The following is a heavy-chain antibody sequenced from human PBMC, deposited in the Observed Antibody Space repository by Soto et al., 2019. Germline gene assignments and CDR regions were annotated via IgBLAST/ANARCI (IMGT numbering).Heavy chain of an antibody. V-gene: IGHV1-2*02. CDR2: MNPNSGGT. D-gene: IGHD3-3*01. CDR3: VRGGSVMTYDFWSGYDW. CDR1: GYTFIGYE. J-gene: IGHJ4*02. Sequence: QVQLVQSGAEVKKPGASVKVSCKASGYTFIGYEMHWVRQAPGQGLEWMGWMNPNSGGTKNAQKFQGRVTMTRDTSISTAYMELSRLRSDDTAVYYCVRGGSVMTYDFWSGYDWWGQGTLVTVSS.